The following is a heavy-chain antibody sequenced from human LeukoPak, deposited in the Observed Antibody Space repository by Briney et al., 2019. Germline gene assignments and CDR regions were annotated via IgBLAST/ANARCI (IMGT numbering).Heavy chain of an antibody. CDR3: VHTPRYCSGGSCHAAFDI. V-gene: IGHV3-74*01. D-gene: IGHD2-15*01. CDR2: INSDGSST. CDR1: GFTFSSYW. J-gene: IGHJ3*02. Sequence: PGGSLRLSCAASGFTFSSYWMHWVRQAPGKGLVWVSHINSDGSSTSYADSVKGRFTISRDNAKNTMYLQMNSLRAEDAAVYYCVHTPRYCSGGSCHAAFDIWGQGTMVTVSS.